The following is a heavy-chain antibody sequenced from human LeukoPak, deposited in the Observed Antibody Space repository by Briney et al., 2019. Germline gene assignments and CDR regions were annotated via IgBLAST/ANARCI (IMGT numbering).Heavy chain of an antibody. J-gene: IGHJ4*02. CDR1: GFTFTSSA. CDR2: IVVGSGNT. D-gene: IGHD3-22*01. Sequence: SVKVSCKASGFTFTSSAMQWVRQARGQRLEWIGWIVVGSGNTNYAQKFQERVTITRDMSTSTAYMELNSLRAEDTAVYFCAKDRGLIGEFDYWGQGTLVTVSS. V-gene: IGHV1-58*02. CDR3: AKDRGLIGEFDY.